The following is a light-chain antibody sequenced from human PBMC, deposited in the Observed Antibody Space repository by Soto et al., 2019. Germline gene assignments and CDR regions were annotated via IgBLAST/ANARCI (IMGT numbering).Light chain of an antibody. V-gene: IGKV1-33*01. J-gene: IGKJ4*01. CDR3: QQYNNFSPLT. CDR2: DAS. CDR1: QDIRNH. Sequence: DIQLTQSPSSLSASVGDRVTITCQASQDIRNHLNWYQQKPGKAPNLLIFDASNLKTGVPSRFSGSGSGTVFTFTLSSLQPEDVATYFCQQYNNFSPLTFGGGTNVEIK.